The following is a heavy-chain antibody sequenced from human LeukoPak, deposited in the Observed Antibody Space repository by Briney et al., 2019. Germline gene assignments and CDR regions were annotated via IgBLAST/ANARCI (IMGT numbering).Heavy chain of an antibody. Sequence: SSETLSLTCTVSGGSTSSSNYYWSWIRQPPGKGLEWIGYIYNNGSTNYNPSLKSRVTISVDTSKNQFSLKLSSVTAADTAVYHCARGHFILTGSRRFDPWGQGTLVTVSS. J-gene: IGHJ5*02. CDR1: GGSTSSSNYY. V-gene: IGHV4-61*01. CDR3: ARGHFILTGSRRFDP. CDR2: IYNNGST. D-gene: IGHD3-9*01.